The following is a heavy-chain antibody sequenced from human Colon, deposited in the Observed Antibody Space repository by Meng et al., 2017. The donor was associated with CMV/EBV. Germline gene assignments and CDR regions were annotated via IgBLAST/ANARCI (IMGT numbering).Heavy chain of an antibody. CDR1: GFTFSSYA. V-gene: IGHV3-23*01. CDR2: IGSSGTII. Sequence: GGSLRLSCVGSGFTFSSYAMTWVRQAPGKGLDWVAVIGSSGTIIRYADSVKGRFDISRDNSTNTLYLEMNSLRVEDTAVYYCAKNGAWFRLDSWGQGTPVTVSS. J-gene: IGHJ4*02. CDR3: AKNGAWFRLDS. D-gene: IGHD6-19*01.